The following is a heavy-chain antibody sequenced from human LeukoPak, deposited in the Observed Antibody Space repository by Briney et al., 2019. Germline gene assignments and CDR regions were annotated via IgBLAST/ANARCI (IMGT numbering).Heavy chain of an antibody. CDR2: MYYSGST. D-gene: IGHD1-26*01. CDR1: GGSISGFY. V-gene: IGHV4-59*08. J-gene: IGHJ4*02. Sequence: PSKTLSLTCTVSGGSISGFYWSWIRQPPGEGLECIGYMYYSGSTNYNPSLRSRVTISVDTSKNQFSLQLSSVTAADTAVYYCARLPNTYGATHFDYWGQGTLVTVSS. CDR3: ARLPNTYGATHFDY.